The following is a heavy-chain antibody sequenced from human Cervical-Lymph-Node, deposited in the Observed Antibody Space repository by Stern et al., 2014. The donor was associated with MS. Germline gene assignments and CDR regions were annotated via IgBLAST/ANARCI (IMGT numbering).Heavy chain of an antibody. CDR2: IHPGDSDT. D-gene: IGHD2/OR15-2a*01. J-gene: IGHJ4*02. CDR3: ARGNLVVVPSSTSRPLDH. Sequence: VQLVESGAEVKKPGESLKISCKASGYSFTDYWIAWVRQMPGKGLQWLGIIHPGDSDTRVSPSFQGQVTISADKPATNAYLLWSSLEASDSAMYYCARGNLVVVPSSTSRPLDHWGQGTLVTVSS. CDR1: GYSFTDYW. V-gene: IGHV5-51*01.